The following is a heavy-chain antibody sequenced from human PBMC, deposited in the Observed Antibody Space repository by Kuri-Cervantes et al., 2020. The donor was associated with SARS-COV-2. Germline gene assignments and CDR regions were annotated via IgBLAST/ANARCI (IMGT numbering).Heavy chain of an antibody. J-gene: IGHJ6*02. Sequence: GGSLRLSCAVSGFYFGDYYMSWIRQAPGKGLERISFISSSGTYINYADSVKGRFTISRDGAKNSLYLQMHSLRADDTAVYYCARGIHEGLDVWGPGTTVTVSS. V-gene: IGHV3-11*06. CDR3: ARGIHEGLDV. CDR1: GFYFGDYY. D-gene: IGHD5-18*01. CDR2: ISSSGTYI.